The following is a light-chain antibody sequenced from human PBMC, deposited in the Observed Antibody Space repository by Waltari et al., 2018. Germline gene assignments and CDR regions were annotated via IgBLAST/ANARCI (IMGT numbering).Light chain of an antibody. CDR2: AAS. CDR1: QTIATF. Sequence: EIQLTQFPSSPSASVGDRVTITCRASQTIATFLNWYQQKPGRAPKLLIYAASNLQSGVPSRFSGSGSVTEYTLTINSLQPEDFATYFCQQSYGTPPYTFGQGTRLEIK. J-gene: IGKJ2*01. V-gene: IGKV1-39*01. CDR3: QQSYGTPPYT.